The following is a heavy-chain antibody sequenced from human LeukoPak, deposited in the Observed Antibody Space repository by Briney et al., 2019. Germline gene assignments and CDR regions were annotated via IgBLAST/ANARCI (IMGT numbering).Heavy chain of an antibody. D-gene: IGHD5/OR15-5a*01. CDR3: VRGGIQVSGIDAFDI. Sequence: GSLRLSCAASGFTFRNYDMHWVRQFPGRGLEWVSAIGIAADTHYPDSVKGRFTISRENAKNSLYLQMNSLRDGDTAVYYCVRGGIQVSGIDAFDIWGQGTMVTVSS. CDR1: GFTFRNYD. J-gene: IGHJ3*02. V-gene: IGHV3-13*01. CDR2: IGIAADT.